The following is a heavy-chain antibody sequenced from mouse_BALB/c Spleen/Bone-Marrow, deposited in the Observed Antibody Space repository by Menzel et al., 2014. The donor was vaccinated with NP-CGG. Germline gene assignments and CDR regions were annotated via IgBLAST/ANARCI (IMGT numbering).Heavy chain of an antibody. CDR1: GFTFSSFG. J-gene: IGHJ2*01. Sequence: EVKLEESGGGLVQPGGSRKLSCAASGFTFSSFGMHWVRQTPEKGLEWVAYISSGSSTIYYADTVKGRFTISRDNPKNTLFLQVTSLRSEDTAMYYCTRGGNWDDCDYWGQGTTLTVPS. V-gene: IGHV5-17*02. CDR3: TRGGNWDDCDY. D-gene: IGHD4-1*01. CDR2: ISSGSSTI.